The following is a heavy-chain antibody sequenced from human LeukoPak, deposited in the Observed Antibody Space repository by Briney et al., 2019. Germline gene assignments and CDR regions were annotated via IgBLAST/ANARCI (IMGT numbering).Heavy chain of an antibody. D-gene: IGHD6-13*01. V-gene: IGHV1-2*02. Sequence: ASVKVSCKASGYTFTGYYMHWVRQAPGQGLEWMGWINPNSGGTNYAQKFQGRVTMTTDTSTSTVYMEVRGLRSDDTAMYYCARDVGITVADSFDPWGQGTLVTVSS. CDR3: ARDVGITVADSFDP. CDR1: GYTFTGYY. CDR2: INPNSGGT. J-gene: IGHJ5*02.